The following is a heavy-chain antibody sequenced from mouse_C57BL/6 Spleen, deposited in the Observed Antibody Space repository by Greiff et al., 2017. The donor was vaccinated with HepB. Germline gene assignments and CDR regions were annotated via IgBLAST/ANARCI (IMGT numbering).Heavy chain of an antibody. CDR3: TVGIITEWYFDV. Sequence: DVKLVESGGGLVQPGGSMKLSCVASGFTFSNYWMNWVRQSPEKGLEWVAQIRLKSDNYATHYAESVKGRFTISRDDSKSSVYLQMNNLRAEDTGIYYCTVGIITEWYFDVWGTGTTVTVSS. V-gene: IGHV6-3*01. J-gene: IGHJ1*03. D-gene: IGHD1-1*01. CDR2: IRLKSDNYAT. CDR1: GFTFSNYW.